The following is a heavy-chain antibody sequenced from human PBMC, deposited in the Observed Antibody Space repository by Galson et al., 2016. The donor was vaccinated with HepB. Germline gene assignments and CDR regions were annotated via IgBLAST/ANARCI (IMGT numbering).Heavy chain of an antibody. V-gene: IGHV1-69*06. D-gene: IGHD3-10*01. Sequence: SVKVSCKASGGTFSSYAISWVRQAPGQGPEWMGGIVPVFGTTNYAQKFQDRVTITADKSTNIAYMELRSLTSEDTAVYYCAKDRNYILQYYFGMDVWGQGTTVTVSS. CDR2: IVPVFGTT. J-gene: IGHJ6*02. CDR1: GGTFSSYA. CDR3: AKDRNYILQYYFGMDV.